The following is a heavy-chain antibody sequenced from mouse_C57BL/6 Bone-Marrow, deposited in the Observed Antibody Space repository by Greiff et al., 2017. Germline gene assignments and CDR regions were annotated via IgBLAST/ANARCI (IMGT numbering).Heavy chain of an antibody. CDR2: ISNLAYSI. J-gene: IGHJ1*03. D-gene: IGHD1-1*01. V-gene: IGHV5-15*01. CDR3: ARRYDYGSSYGGYFDV. CDR1: GFTFSDYG. Sequence: EVQGVESGGGLVQPGGSLKLSCAASGFTFSDYGMAWVRQAPRKGPEWVAFISNLAYSIYYADTVTGRFTISRENAKNTLYLEMSSLRSEDTAMYYWARRYDYGSSYGGYFDVWGTGTTVTVSS.